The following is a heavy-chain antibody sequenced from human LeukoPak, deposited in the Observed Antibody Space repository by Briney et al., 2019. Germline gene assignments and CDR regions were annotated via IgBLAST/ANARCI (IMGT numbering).Heavy chain of an antibody. CDR1: GFTFSSYA. D-gene: IGHD4/OR15-4a*01. Sequence: PGGSLRLTCAASGFTFSSYAMSWVRQAPGKGLEGVSAISGSGGSTYYADSVKGRFTISRDNSKNTLYLQMNSLRAEDTAVYYCCCSGAFDYWGQGTLVTVSS. CDR3: CCSGAFDY. CDR2: ISGSGGST. V-gene: IGHV3-23*01. J-gene: IGHJ4*02.